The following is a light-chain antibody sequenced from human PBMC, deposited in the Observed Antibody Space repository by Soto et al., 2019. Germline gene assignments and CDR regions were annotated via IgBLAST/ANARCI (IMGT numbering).Light chain of an antibody. CDR2: ENN. CDR1: SSNIGNNY. J-gene: IGLJ1*01. V-gene: IGLV1-51*02. CDR3: GTWDNSLSLPYV. Sequence: QSVLTQPPSGYAAPGQKVTISCSGSSSNIGNNYVSWYQQLPGTAPKLLIFENNKRPSGIPDRFSASKSGTSATLAITGLQTGDAADYYCGTWDNSLSLPYVFGTGTKVTVL.